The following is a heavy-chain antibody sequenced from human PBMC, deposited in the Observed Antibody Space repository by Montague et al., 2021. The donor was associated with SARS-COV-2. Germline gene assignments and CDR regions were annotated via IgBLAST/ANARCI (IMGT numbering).Heavy chain of an antibody. CDR3: ARVGVITTWFYFDY. CDR2: IYYSGST. D-gene: IGHD3-22*01. V-gene: IGHV4-59*01. CDR1: GGSINSYY. J-gene: IGHJ4*02. Sequence: ETLSLTCTVSGGSINSYYWSWIRQPPGKGLEWIGYIYYSGSTNYNPSLKSRVTISVDTSKNQFSLKLSSVAAADTAVYYCARVGVITTWFYFDYWGQGTLVTVSS.